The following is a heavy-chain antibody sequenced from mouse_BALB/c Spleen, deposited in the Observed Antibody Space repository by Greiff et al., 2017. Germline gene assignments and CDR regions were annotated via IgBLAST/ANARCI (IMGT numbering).Heavy chain of an antibody. D-gene: IGHD2-4*01. CDR3: ARAGTTYDYDANYFDD. Sequence: QVQLKESGPGLVAPSQSLSITCTVSGFSLTGYGVNWVRQPPGKGLEWLGMIWGDGSTDYNSALKSRLSISKDNSKSQVFLKMNSLQTDDTARYYCARAGTTYDYDANYFDDWGQGTTLTVSS. J-gene: IGHJ2*01. V-gene: IGHV2-6-7*01. CDR2: IWGDGST. CDR1: GFSLTGYG.